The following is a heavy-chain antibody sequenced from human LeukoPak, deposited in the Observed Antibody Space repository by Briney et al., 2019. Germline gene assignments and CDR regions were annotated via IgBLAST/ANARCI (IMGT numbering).Heavy chain of an antibody. CDR3: STLADTYGDLNYFDH. CDR1: GFTLGGYA. Sequence: GRALRLSCTASGFTLGGYAMSWFRQAPGKGVEWVGFLRGKAYGATTKYAASVEGRLTISRDDSKSIAYLQMNSLKTEDTAVYFCSTLADTYGDLNYFDHWGQGTLVTVSS. V-gene: IGHV3-49*03. D-gene: IGHD4-17*01. J-gene: IGHJ4*02. CDR2: LRGKAYGATT.